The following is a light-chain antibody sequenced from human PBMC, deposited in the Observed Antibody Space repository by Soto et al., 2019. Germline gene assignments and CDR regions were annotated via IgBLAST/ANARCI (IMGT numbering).Light chain of an antibody. Sequence: EIVMTQSPATLSVSPGERATLSCRASQSVSINLAWYQQKPGQAPRLLIYGASTRATSIPARFSGRGSGTEFTLTIGSLQSEDFGVYYCQQYNNWPPITFGGGTKVEIK. CDR1: QSVSIN. J-gene: IGKJ4*01. V-gene: IGKV3-15*01. CDR3: QQYNNWPPIT. CDR2: GAS.